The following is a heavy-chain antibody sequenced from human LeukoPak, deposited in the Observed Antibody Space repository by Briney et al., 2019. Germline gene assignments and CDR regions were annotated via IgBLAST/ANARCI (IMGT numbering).Heavy chain of an antibody. D-gene: IGHD7-27*01. CDR1: GGTFSSYA. CDR3: ASNWGRLVTTDAFDI. V-gene: IGHV1-69*13. J-gene: IGHJ3*02. Sequence: SVKVSCKASGGTFSSYAISWVRQAPGQGLEWMGGIIPIFSTANYAQKFQGRVTITADESTSTAYMELSSLRSEDTAVYYCASNWGRLVTTDAFDIWGQGTMVTVSS. CDR2: IIPIFSTA.